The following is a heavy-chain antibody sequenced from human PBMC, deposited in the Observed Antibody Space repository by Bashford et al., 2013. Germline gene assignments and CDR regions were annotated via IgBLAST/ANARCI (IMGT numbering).Heavy chain of an antibody. Sequence: ASVKVSCKASGYTFSSYGINWVRQAPGQGLEWMGWISTYDGSTKHGQNFQGRVTMTTDTSTNTVYMELKSLTSDDTAVYYCARDRLYSGYDYYFDQWGQGALVTVSS. D-gene: IGHD5-12*01. CDR3: ARDRLYSGYDYYFDQ. CDR2: ISTYDGST. CDR1: GYTFSSYG. V-gene: IGHV1-18*01. J-gene: IGHJ4*02.